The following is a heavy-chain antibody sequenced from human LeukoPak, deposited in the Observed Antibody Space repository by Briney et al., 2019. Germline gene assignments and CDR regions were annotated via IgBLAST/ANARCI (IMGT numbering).Heavy chain of an antibody. D-gene: IGHD3-16*01. Sequence: ASVKVSCKASGYTFTSYGISWVRQAPGQGLEWMGWINAYNGNTNYAQKLQGRVTMTTDTSTSTAYLELRNLRSDDTAVYYSARGGPAARLITFGGVTDYWGQGTLVNVSS. CDR3: ARGGPAARLITFGGVTDY. CDR1: GYTFTSYG. CDR2: INAYNGNT. V-gene: IGHV1-18*01. J-gene: IGHJ4*02.